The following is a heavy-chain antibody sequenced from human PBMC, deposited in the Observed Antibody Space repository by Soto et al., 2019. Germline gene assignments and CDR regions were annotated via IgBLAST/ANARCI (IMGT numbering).Heavy chain of an antibody. V-gene: IGHV3-30*18. Sequence: GGSLRLSCAAPGFTFSSYGMHWVRQAPGKGLEWVAVISYDGSNKYYADSVKGRFTISRDNSKNTLYLQMNSLRAEDTAVYYCAKDPFMTSSGWWAYWGQGTLVTVSS. CDR3: AKDPFMTSSGWWAY. CDR2: ISYDGSNK. J-gene: IGHJ4*02. CDR1: GFTFSSYG. D-gene: IGHD6-19*01.